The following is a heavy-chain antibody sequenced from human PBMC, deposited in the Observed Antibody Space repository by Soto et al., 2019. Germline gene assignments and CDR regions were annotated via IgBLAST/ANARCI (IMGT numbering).Heavy chain of an antibody. CDR3: ARSPPRITIFGVVIVGTGSGMDV. J-gene: IGHJ6*02. V-gene: IGHV1-8*01. CDR1: GYTFTSYD. Sequence: GASVKVSCKASGYTFTSYDINWVRQATGQGLEWMGWMNPNSGNAGYAQKFQGRVTMTRNTSISTAYMELSSLRSEDTAVYYCARSPPRITIFGVVIVGTGSGMDVWGQGTTVTVSS. D-gene: IGHD3-3*01. CDR2: MNPNSGNA.